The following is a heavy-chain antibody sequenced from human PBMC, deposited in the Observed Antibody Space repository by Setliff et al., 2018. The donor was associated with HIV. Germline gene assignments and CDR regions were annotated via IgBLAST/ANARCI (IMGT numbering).Heavy chain of an antibody. CDR1: GDSSSSHC. CDR2: VYHSGRT. Sequence: SETLSLTCSVSGDSSSSHCWSWVRQSPGKGLEWIGSVYHSGRTNYSPSLKSRVTISVDTSKNQISLRLNSLTAADTAVYYCARGTTLNVVPDAFDIWGQGTMVTVSS. CDR3: ARGTTLNVVPDAFDI. V-gene: IGHV4-59*08. D-gene: IGHD4-17*01. J-gene: IGHJ3*02.